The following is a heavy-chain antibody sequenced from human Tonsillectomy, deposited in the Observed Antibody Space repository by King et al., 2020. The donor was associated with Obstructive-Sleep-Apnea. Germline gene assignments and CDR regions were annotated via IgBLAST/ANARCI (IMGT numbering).Heavy chain of an antibody. Sequence: QLQESGPGLVKPSETLSLTCTVSGGSISSSSYYWGWIRQPPGKGLEWIGSIYYSWSTYYNPSLKSRVTISVDTSKNQFSLKLSSVTAADTAVYYCAGDRITFGGVIAPPYYFDYWGQGTLVTVSS. J-gene: IGHJ4*02. D-gene: IGHD3-16*02. CDR1: GGSISSSSYY. CDR3: AGDRITFGGVIAPPYYFDY. V-gene: IGHV4-39*07. CDR2: IYYSWST.